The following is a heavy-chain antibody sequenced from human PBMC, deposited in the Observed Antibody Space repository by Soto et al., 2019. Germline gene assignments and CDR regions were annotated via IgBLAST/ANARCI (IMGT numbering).Heavy chain of an antibody. CDR2: IIPILGIA. CDR1: GGTFSSYT. V-gene: IGHV1-69*04. D-gene: IGHD3-22*01. Sequence: VKVSCKASGGTFSSYTISWVRQAPGQGLEWMGRIIPILGIANYAQKFQGRVTITADKSTSTAYMELSSLRSEDTAVYYCAREGYSSGYYYYYGMDVWGQGTTVTVSS. J-gene: IGHJ6*02. CDR3: AREGYSSGYYYYYGMDV.